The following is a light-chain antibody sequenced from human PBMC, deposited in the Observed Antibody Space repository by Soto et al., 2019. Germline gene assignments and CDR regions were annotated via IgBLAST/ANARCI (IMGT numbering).Light chain of an antibody. CDR2: DAS. CDR1: HSIATF. V-gene: IGKV1-5*01. J-gene: IGKJ1*01. CDR3: QQYNNHSWT. Sequence: DIQMTQSPSTLSASVGDRVTISCRASHSIATFLAWCQQKPGKAPKLLIYDASTLESGVPSRFSGSGSGAEFTLTISGLQPDDFATYYCQQYNNHSWTFGQGTKVDI.